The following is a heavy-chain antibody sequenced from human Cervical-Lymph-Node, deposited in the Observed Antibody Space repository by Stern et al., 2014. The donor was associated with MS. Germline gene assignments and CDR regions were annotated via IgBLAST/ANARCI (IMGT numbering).Heavy chain of an antibody. CDR2: ISYDGSKA. Sequence: DQLVESGGGVVQPGRSLRLSCAATGFNFSSYAMQWVRQAPGKGLEWVAVISYDGSKAYYADSVEGRFTISRDNSKKTLFLQMNSLRPEDTADYYCARDLLWFGEFDWGAMDVWGHGTTVTVSS. CDR1: GFNFSSYA. J-gene: IGHJ6*02. D-gene: IGHD3-10*01. CDR3: ARDLLWFGEFDWGAMDV. V-gene: IGHV3-30-3*01.